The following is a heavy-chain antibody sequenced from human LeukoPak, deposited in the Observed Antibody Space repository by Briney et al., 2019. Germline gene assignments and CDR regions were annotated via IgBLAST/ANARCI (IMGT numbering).Heavy chain of an antibody. Sequence: SETLSHTCTVSGGSISSSSYYWGWIRQPPGKGLEWIGSIYYSGSTYYNPSLKSRVTISVDTSKNQFSLKLSSVTAADTAVYYCARRDGRLRHYYMDVWGKGTTVTISS. V-gene: IGHV4-39*07. CDR3: ARRDGRLRHYYMDV. J-gene: IGHJ6*03. CDR1: GGSISSSSYY. CDR2: IYYSGST. D-gene: IGHD1-1*01.